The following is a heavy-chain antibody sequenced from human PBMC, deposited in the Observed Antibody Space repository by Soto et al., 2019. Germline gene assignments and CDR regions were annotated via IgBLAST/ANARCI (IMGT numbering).Heavy chain of an antibody. CDR2: ISSSSST. V-gene: IGHV3-48*04. CDR1: GLTFSSYS. Sequence: GGSLRLSCAASGLTFSSYSMNWVRQAPGKGLEWVSYISSSSSTNYADSVKGRFTISRDNAKDTLYLQMNSLRAEDTAVYYCAREGNYGNHHDGFDIWGQGTMVTVSS. J-gene: IGHJ3*02. CDR3: AREGNYGNHHDGFDI. D-gene: IGHD3-16*01.